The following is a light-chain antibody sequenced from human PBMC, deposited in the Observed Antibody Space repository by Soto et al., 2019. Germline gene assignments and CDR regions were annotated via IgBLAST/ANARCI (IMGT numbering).Light chain of an antibody. CDR3: AAWDDSLSYVV. CDR1: SSNIGSNY. V-gene: IGLV1-47*01. J-gene: IGLJ2*01. CDR2: RNN. Sequence: QTVVTQPPSASGTPGQRVTISCSGSSSNIGSNYVYWYQQLPGTAPKLLIYRNNQRPSGVPDRFSGSKSGTSASLAISGLRSEDEDDYYCAAWDDSLSYVVFGGGTKVTVL.